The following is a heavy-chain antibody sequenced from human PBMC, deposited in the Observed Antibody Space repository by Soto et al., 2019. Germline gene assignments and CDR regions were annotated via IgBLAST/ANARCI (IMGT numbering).Heavy chain of an antibody. CDR1: GYSFTSYW. CDR2: IDPSDSYI. V-gene: IGHV5-10-1*01. Sequence: GESLKISCKGSGYSFTSYWISWVRQMPGKGLEWMGRIDPSDSYINYSPSFQGHVTISADKSISTAYLQWSSLKASDTAMYYCAISGYSSSYYYGMDVWGQGTTVTVSS. CDR3: AISGYSSSYYYGMDV. D-gene: IGHD6-13*01. J-gene: IGHJ6*02.